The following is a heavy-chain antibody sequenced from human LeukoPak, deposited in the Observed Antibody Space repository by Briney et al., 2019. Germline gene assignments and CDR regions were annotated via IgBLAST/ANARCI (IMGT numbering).Heavy chain of an antibody. CDR2: IKQDGSEK. J-gene: IGHJ4*02. D-gene: IGHD2-21*02. V-gene: IGHV3-7*01. CDR1: GFTFSSYW. CDR3: ARDYGGIVVVTGRCFPDY. Sequence: GGSLRLSCAASGFTFSSYWMSWVRQAPGKGLEWVANIKQDGSEKYYVDYVKGRFTISRDNAKNSLYLQMNSLRAEDTAVYYCARDYGGIVVVTGRCFPDYWGQGALVTVSS.